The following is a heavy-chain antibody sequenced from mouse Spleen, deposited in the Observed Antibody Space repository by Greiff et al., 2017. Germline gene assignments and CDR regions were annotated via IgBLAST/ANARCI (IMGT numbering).Heavy chain of an antibody. J-gene: IGHJ1*01. V-gene: IGHV1-39*01. CDR1: GYSFTDYN. Sequence: VQLKESGPELVKPGASVKISCKASGYSFTDYNMNWVKQSNGKSLEWIGVINPNYGTTSYNQKFKGKATLTVDQSSSTAYMQLNSLTSEDSAVYYCARMDYGSSYWDFDVWGAGTTVTVSS. CDR3: ARMDYGSSYWDFDV. CDR2: INPNYGTT. D-gene: IGHD1-1*01.